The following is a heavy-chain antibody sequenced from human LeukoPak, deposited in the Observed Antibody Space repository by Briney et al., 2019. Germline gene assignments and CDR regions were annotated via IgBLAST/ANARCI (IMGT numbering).Heavy chain of an antibody. CDR2: ISDNGGST. D-gene: IGHD3-16*01. CDR1: GFTFSSYA. J-gene: IGHJ4*02. CDR3: AKDYPQYDDSGY. Sequence: GGSLRLSCAASGFTFSSYAMTWVRQAPGEGLEWVSAISDNGGSTCYADSVKGRFTISRDNSKNTLYLQMNSLRVEDTAVYYCAKDYPQYDDSGYWGQGTLVTVSS. V-gene: IGHV3-23*01.